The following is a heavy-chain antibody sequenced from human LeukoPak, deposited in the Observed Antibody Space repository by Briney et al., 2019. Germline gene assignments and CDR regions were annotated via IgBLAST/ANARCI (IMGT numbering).Heavy chain of an antibody. Sequence: ASETLSLTCAVYGGSFSGYYWSWIRQPPGKGLEWIGYIYYSGSTNYNPSLKSRVTISVDTSKNQFSLKLSSVTAADTAVYYCARGFGSSWPEYCYFDYWGQGTLVTVSS. CDR2: IYYSGST. D-gene: IGHD6-13*01. CDR1: GGSFSGYY. V-gene: IGHV4-59*01. J-gene: IGHJ4*02. CDR3: ARGFGSSWPEYCYFDY.